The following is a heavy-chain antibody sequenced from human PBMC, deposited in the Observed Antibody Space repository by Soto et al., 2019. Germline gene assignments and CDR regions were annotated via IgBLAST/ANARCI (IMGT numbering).Heavy chain of an antibody. CDR2: IIPIFGTA. J-gene: IGHJ4*02. CDR3: ATHDFTFGGVIVGPDY. Sequence: GASVKVSCKASGGTFSSYAISWVRQAPGQGLEWMGGIIPIFGTANYAQKFQGRVTITADESTSTAYMELSSLRSEDTAVYYCATHDFTFGGVIVGPDYWGQGTLVTVYS. CDR1: GGTFSSYA. D-gene: IGHD3-16*02. V-gene: IGHV1-69*13.